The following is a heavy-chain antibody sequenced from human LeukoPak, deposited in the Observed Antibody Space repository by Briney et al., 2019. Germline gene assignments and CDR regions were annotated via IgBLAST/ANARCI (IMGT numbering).Heavy chain of an antibody. Sequence: GGSLRLSCAASGFTFSSYAMSWVRQAPGKGLEWVSAISGSSGSTYYADSVKGRFTISRDNSKNTLYLQMNSLRAEDTAVYYCAKDLQKVVVSLGYDYWGQGTLVTVSS. CDR3: AKDLQKVVVSLGYDY. J-gene: IGHJ4*02. CDR2: ISGSSGST. CDR1: GFTFSSYA. V-gene: IGHV3-23*01. D-gene: IGHD3-22*01.